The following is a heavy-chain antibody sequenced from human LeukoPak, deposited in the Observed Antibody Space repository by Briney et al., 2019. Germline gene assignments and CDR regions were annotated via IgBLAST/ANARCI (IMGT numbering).Heavy chain of an antibody. CDR1: GYTFTSYG. CDR2: ISAYNGNT. J-gene: IGHJ4*02. D-gene: IGHD3-9*01. CDR3: ARVPPYDILTGFEVDY. Sequence: ASVKVSCKASGYTFTSYGISWVRLAPGQGLEWMGWISAYNGNTNYAQKLQGRVTMTTDTSTSTAYMELRSLRSDDTAVHYCARVPPYDILTGFEVDYWGQGTLVTVSS. V-gene: IGHV1-18*01.